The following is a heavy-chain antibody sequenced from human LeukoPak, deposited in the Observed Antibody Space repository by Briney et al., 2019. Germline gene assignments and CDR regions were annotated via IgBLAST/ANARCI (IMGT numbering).Heavy chain of an antibody. V-gene: IGHV3-30-3*01. D-gene: IGHD6-19*01. J-gene: IGHJ4*02. CDR3: ARVSYSSGWCDFDY. CDR2: ISYDGSNK. CDR1: GFTFSSYA. Sequence: PGGSLRLSCAASGFTFSSYAMHWVRQAPGKGVEGVAVISYDGSNKYYAASVKGRFTISRDNSKNPLYLQMNSLRAEDTAVYYCARVSYSSGWCDFDYWGQGTLVTVSS.